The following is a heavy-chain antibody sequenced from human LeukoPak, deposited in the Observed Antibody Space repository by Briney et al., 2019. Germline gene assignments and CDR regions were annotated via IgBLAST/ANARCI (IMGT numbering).Heavy chain of an antibody. V-gene: IGHV3-33*01. CDR3: ARNGFQLEPPH. Sequence: PGGSLRLSCAASGFTFSSYGMHWVRQAPGTGLEWVAVIWYDGSNKYYADSVKGRFTISRDNSKNTLSLQMNSLRAEDTAMYYCARNGFQLEPPHWGQGTLVTVSS. J-gene: IGHJ4*02. CDR2: IWYDGSNK. D-gene: IGHD1-1*01. CDR1: GFTFSSYG.